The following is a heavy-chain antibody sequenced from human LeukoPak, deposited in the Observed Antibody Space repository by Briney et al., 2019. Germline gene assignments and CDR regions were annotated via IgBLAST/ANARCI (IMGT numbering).Heavy chain of an antibody. V-gene: IGHV1-18*01. J-gene: IGHJ5*02. Sequence: ASVKVSCKASGYTFTSYGISWVRQAPGQGLEWMGWISAYNGNTNYAQKFQGRVTITADKSTSTAYTELSSLRSEDTAVYYCARGVELGQNWFDPWGQGTLVTVSS. CDR2: ISAYNGNT. D-gene: IGHD1-7*01. CDR1: GYTFTSYG. CDR3: ARGVELGQNWFDP.